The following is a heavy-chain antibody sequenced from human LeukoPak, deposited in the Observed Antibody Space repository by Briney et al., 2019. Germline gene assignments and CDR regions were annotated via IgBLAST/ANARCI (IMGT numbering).Heavy chain of an antibody. CDR3: TLGAAAVDY. CDR2: IKSKTDGGTT. V-gene: IGHV3-15*01. Sequence: TGGSLRLSCATSGFTFSRFWMSWVRQAPGKGLEWVGRIKSKTDGGTTDHAAPVKGRFTISRDDSKNTLYLQMNSLKTEDTAVYYCTLGAAAVDYWGQGTLVTVSS. D-gene: IGHD6-13*01. CDR1: GFTFSRFW. J-gene: IGHJ4*02.